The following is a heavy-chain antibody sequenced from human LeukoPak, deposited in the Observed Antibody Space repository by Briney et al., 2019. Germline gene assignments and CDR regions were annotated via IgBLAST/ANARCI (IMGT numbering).Heavy chain of an antibody. CDR3: AKDSVAVAGPSDY. Sequence: PGGSLRLSCAASGFTFSDYYMSWIRQAPGKGLEWVSYISSSGSTIYYADSVKGRFTISRDNSKNTLYLQMNSLRAEDTAVYYCAKDSVAVAGPSDYWGQGTLVTVSS. CDR1: GFTFSDYY. J-gene: IGHJ4*02. V-gene: IGHV3-11*04. CDR2: ISSSGSTI. D-gene: IGHD6-19*01.